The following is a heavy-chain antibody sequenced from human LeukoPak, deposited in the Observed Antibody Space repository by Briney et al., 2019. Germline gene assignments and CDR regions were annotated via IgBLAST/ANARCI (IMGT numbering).Heavy chain of an antibody. J-gene: IGHJ4*02. D-gene: IGHD6-19*01. Sequence: GRPLRLSCAASGFTFDDYAMHWVRQAPGKGLEWVSGISWNSGSIGYADSVKGRFTISRDNAKNSLYLQMNSLRAEDTALYYCAKGLIAVAGPTLFDYWGQGTLVTVSS. CDR2: ISWNSGSI. CDR3: AKGLIAVAGPTLFDY. CDR1: GFTFDDYA. V-gene: IGHV3-9*01.